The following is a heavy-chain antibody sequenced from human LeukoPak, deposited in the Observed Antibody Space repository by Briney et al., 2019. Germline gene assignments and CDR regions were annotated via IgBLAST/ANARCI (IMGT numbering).Heavy chain of an antibody. J-gene: IGHJ6*03. Sequence: SETLSLTCTVSGGSISSGSYYWSWIRQPAGKGLEWIRRIYTSGSTNYNPSLQSRVTISVDTSRNQFSLKLSSVTAADTAVYYCARGYCSGGSCSGYYYYYYYMDVWGKGTSVTVSS. CDR3: ARGYCSGGSCSGYYYYYYYMDV. V-gene: IGHV4-61*02. CDR2: IYTSGST. CDR1: GGSISSGSYY. D-gene: IGHD2-15*01.